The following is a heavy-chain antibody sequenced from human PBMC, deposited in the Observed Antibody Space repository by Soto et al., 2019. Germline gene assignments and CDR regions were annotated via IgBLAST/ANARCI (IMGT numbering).Heavy chain of an antibody. CDR1: GFTFSQYV. Sequence: GALRLSCEASGFTFSQYVLSWVCQAPGRGLEWVSSISGSGSTIYLADSVRGRFAMSRDLSRNTVSLQMNSLRAEDTAIYYCAKVRASYLSASYFYYGLDVWGQGTTVTVSS. D-gene: IGHD3-10*01. V-gene: IGHV3-23*01. CDR2: ISGSGSTI. J-gene: IGHJ6*02. CDR3: AKVRASYLSASYFYYGLDV.